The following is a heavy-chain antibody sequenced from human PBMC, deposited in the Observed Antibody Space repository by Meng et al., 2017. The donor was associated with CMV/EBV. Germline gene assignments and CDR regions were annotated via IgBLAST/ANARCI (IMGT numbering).Heavy chain of an antibody. CDR1: GFTFSSYA. Sequence: VHLLESGGGLVRPGGSLRLSCAASGFTFSSYAMSWVRQAPGKGLEWVSAISGSGGSTYYADSVKGRFTISRDNSKNTLYLQMNSLRAEDTAVYYCAKVLAGDGTLDYWGQGTLVTVSS. CDR2: ISGSGGST. D-gene: IGHD5-24*01. CDR3: AKVLAGDGTLDY. J-gene: IGHJ4*02. V-gene: IGHV3-23*01.